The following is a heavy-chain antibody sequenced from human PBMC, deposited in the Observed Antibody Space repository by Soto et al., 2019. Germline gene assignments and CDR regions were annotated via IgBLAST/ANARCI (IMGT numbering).Heavy chain of an antibody. CDR3: ARHGRSSPDFDY. Sequence: GESLKISCKGSGYSFTSYWITWVRQMPGEGLEWMGRIDPSDSYTNYSPSFQGHVTISVDRSLTTAYLQLSSLKASDTAMYYCARHGRSSPDFDYWGRRTLVTVSS. CDR2: IDPSDSYT. CDR1: GYSFTSYW. J-gene: IGHJ4*02. D-gene: IGHD6-6*01. V-gene: IGHV5-10-1*01.